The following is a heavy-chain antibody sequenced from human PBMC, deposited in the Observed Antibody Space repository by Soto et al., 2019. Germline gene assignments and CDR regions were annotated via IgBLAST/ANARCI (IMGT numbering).Heavy chain of an antibody. CDR1: GFTFSNYP. CDR3: AEEIAAAGPTDY. D-gene: IGHD6-13*01. CDR2: ISGSGGST. V-gene: IGHV3-23*01. J-gene: IGHJ4*02. Sequence: GGSLRPPCASSGFTFSNYPMTWVPQAPGKGLEWISAISGSGGSTYYADSVKGRFSISRDNSKNTLYLQMNSLRAEDTAVYYCAEEIAAAGPTDYWGQGTLVTVFS.